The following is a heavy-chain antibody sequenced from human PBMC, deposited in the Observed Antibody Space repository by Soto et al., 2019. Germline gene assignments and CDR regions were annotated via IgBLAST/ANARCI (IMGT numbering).Heavy chain of an antibody. V-gene: IGHV3-30*04. Sequence: PGGSLRLSCAASGFTFSHYAMHWVRQAPGKGLEWVGLISSDSRNKYYADSVKGRFTISRDNSKSTLNLQMNSLRAEDTAVFFCAREADSAVGASYYNFYGMDVWGQGTRVTVSS. J-gene: IGHJ6*02. CDR1: GFTFSHYA. CDR3: AREADSAVGASYYNFYGMDV. CDR2: ISSDSRNK. D-gene: IGHD1-26*01.